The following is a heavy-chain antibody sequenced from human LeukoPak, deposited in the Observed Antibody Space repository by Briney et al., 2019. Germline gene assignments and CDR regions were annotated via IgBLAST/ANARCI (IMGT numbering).Heavy chain of an antibody. CDR1: GFTFGNYW. CDR3: ARGQTYYDDSTGYHYYAFDV. D-gene: IGHD3-9*01. J-gene: IGHJ3*01. CDR2: INTDGSST. V-gene: IGHV3-74*01. Sequence: GRSLRLSCAASGFTFGNYWMHWVRQAPGKGLVWVSRINTDGSSTNYADSVKGRFTISRDNAKKTLYLQMNSLTAEDAAVYYCARGQTYYDDSTGYHYYAFDVWGQGTMVTVSS.